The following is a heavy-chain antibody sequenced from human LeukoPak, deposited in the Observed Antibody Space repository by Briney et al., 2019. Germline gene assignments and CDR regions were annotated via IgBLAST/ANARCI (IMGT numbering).Heavy chain of an antibody. CDR2: IIPILGIA. CDR1: GGTFSSDT. Sequence: SVKVSCKTSGGTFSSDTISWVRQAPGQGLEWMGWIIPILGIANYAQKFQGRVTITADKSTSTAYMELSSLRSEDTAVYYCARGHIAARPLAYGMDVWGQGTTVTVSS. D-gene: IGHD6-6*01. CDR3: ARGHIAARPLAYGMDV. V-gene: IGHV1-69*10. J-gene: IGHJ6*02.